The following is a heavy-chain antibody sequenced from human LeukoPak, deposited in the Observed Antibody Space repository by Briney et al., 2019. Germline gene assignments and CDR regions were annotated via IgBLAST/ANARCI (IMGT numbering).Heavy chain of an antibody. Sequence: ASVKVSCKASGYTFTSYYMHWVRQAPGQGLEWMGIINPSGGSTSYAQKFQGRVTMTRDMSTSTVYMELSSLRSEDTAVYYCAREMATTDYHYYYYMDVWGKGTTVTVSS. CDR3: AREMATTDYHYYYYMDV. CDR1: GYTFTSYY. V-gene: IGHV1-46*01. D-gene: IGHD5-24*01. J-gene: IGHJ6*03. CDR2: INPSGGST.